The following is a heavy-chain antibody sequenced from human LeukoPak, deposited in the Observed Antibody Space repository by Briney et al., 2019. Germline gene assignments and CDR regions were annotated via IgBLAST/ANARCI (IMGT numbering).Heavy chain of an antibody. V-gene: IGHV3-66*01. CDR1: GLTVSSNY. Sequence: GGSLRLSCAASGLTVSSNYMSWVRQAPGKGLEWVSVIYSGGRTFYADSVKGRFIISRDNSKNTLFLQMNSLRAEDTAVYYCASDLYYGSGGYYFDYWGQGTLVTVSS. CDR2: IYSGGRT. D-gene: IGHD3-10*01. J-gene: IGHJ4*02. CDR3: ASDLYYGSGGYYFDY.